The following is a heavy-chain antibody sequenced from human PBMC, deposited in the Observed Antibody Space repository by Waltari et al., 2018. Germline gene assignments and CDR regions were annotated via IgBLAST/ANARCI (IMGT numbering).Heavy chain of an antibody. CDR2: IWNHGSNQ. V-gene: IGHV3-33*01. CDR3: ARDAAGPSAWYTMY. J-gene: IGHJ4*02. CDR1: ASPFGSYA. Sequence: QVHLVESGGGGVRPGRPLRLSCSAAASPFGSYARHTVRQAPGKGLEWVAVIWNHGSNQYYADSVKDRFSISRDNSRNTLYLQMNSLRAEDTAVYYCARDAAGPSAWYTMYWGQGTLVTVSS. D-gene: IGHD6-19*01.